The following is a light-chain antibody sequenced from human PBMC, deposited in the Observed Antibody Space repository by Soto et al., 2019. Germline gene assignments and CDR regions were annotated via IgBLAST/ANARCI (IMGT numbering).Light chain of an antibody. J-gene: IGLJ3*02. CDR3: VLYMGSGIWV. V-gene: IGLV8-61*01. CDR2: STY. Sequence: QTVVTQEPSFSVSPGATVTLTFGLSSGSVSTNNYPSWYQQTPGQAPRTLIYSTYTRSSGVPDRFSASILGNKAALTITGAQADDESDYYCVLYMGSGIWVFGGGTKLTVL. CDR1: SGSVSTNNY.